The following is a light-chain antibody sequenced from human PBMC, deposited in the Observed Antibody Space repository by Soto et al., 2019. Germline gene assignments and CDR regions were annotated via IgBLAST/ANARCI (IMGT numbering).Light chain of an antibody. CDR2: DVS. CDR1: SRDVGGYNY. J-gene: IGLJ1*01. CDR3: CSYAGSYTHYV. Sequence: QSALTQPRSVSGSPVQSITISCTGTSRDVGGYNYVSWYRQHPGKAPKLMIYDVSKRPSGVPDRFSGSKSGNTASLTISGLQAEDEADYYCCSYAGSYTHYVFGTGTKLTVL. V-gene: IGLV2-11*01.